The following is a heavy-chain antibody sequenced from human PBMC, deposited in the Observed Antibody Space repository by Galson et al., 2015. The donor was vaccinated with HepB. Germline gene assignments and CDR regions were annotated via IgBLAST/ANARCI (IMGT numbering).Heavy chain of an antibody. D-gene: IGHD3-10*01. J-gene: IGHJ4*02. CDR1: GFTFSSYA. CDR3: ARDGDYYGSGSLSYYFDN. V-gene: IGHV3-30*04. Sequence: SLRLSCAASGFTFSSYAMHWVRQAPGKGLEWVAVISYDGSNKYYADSVEGRFTISRDNSKNTLYLQMNSLRAEDTAVYYCARDGDYYGSGSLSYYFDNWGQGTLVTVSS. CDR2: ISYDGSNK.